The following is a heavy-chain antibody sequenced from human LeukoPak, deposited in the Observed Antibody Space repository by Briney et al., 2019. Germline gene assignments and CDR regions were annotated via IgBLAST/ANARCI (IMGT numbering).Heavy chain of an antibody. CDR2: ISAYNGNT. CDR1: GYTFTSYG. D-gene: IGHD3-3*01. Sequence: GASVKVSCKASGYTFTSYGISWVRQAPGQGLEWMGWISAYNGNTNYAQKFQGRVTMTTDTSTSTAYMELRSLRSDDTAVYYCARVATVETYDFWSGLYYYYMDVWGKGTTVTVSS. J-gene: IGHJ6*03. CDR3: ARVATVETYDFWSGLYYYYMDV. V-gene: IGHV1-18*01.